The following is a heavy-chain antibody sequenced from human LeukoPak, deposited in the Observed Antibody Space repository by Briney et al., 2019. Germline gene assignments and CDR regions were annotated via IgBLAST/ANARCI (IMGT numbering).Heavy chain of an antibody. V-gene: IGHV4-34*01. D-gene: IGHD6-19*01. CDR2: INHSGST. CDR3: ARGRYSSGWYRRGWPVDY. CDR1: GGSFSGYY. Sequence: PSETLSLTCAVYGGSFSGYYWSWIRQPPGKGLEWIGEINHSGSTNYNPSLKSRVTISVDTSKNQFSLELSSVTAADTAVYYCARGRYSSGWYRRGWPVDYWGQGTLVTVSS. J-gene: IGHJ4*02.